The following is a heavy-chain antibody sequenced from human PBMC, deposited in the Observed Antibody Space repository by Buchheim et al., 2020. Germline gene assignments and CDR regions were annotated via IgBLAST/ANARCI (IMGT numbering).Heavy chain of an antibody. CDR2: INPNSGGT. Sequence: QVQLVQSGAEVKKPGASVKVSCKASGYTFTGYYIHWVRQAPGQGLEWMGWINPNSGGTNYAQKFQGRVTMTRVTSIRPAYMELNSLRSEDTAVYYCARSPGVYDILTGHPRFDYWGQGTL. CDR1: GYTFTGYY. J-gene: IGHJ4*02. V-gene: IGHV1-2*02. D-gene: IGHD3-9*01. CDR3: ARSPGVYDILTGHPRFDY.